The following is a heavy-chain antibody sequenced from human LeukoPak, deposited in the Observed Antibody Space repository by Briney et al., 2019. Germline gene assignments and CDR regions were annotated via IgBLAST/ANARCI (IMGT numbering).Heavy chain of an antibody. J-gene: IGHJ6*02. CDR2: IGAGGVAT. CDR1: GFTFTTYA. Sequence: PGASLRLSCAASGFTFTTYAMTWVRQAPGKGLGWVSSIGAGGVATFYSDSVEGRFTISRDNSMNTLYLQMNSLRADDTAVYYCGRPTKFWLIRGDGVDVWGQGTTVTVSS. V-gene: IGHV3-23*01. CDR3: GRPTKFWLIRGDGVDV. D-gene: IGHD3-10*01.